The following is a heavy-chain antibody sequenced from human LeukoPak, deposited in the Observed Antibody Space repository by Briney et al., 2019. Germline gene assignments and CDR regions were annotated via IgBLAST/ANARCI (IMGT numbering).Heavy chain of an antibody. CDR2: IGSSSSSI. CDR3: ARETMEAFDI. V-gene: IGHV3-21*01. D-gene: IGHD3-10*01. Sequence: GVSLRPSCAASGFTFSSYSMNWVRQAPGKGLEWVSSIGSSSSSIYYADSVKGRFTISRDNPKNSLYLQLNSLRAEDTAVYYCARETMEAFDIWGQGTMITVSS. J-gene: IGHJ3*02. CDR1: GFTFSSYS.